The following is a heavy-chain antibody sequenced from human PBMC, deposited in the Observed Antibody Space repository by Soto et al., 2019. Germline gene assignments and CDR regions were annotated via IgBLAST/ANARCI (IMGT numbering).Heavy chain of an antibody. D-gene: IGHD3-3*01. CDR1: GGSISSYY. V-gene: IGHV4-59*01. CDR2: IYYSGST. J-gene: IGHJ6*03. Sequence: SETLSLTCTVSGGSISSYYWSWIRQPPGKGLEWIGYIYYSGSTNYNPSLKSRVTISVDTSKNQFSLKLSSVTAADTAVYYCARVNGDYDCWSGYPNYMDVWGKGTTVTVSS. CDR3: ARVNGDYDCWSGYPNYMDV.